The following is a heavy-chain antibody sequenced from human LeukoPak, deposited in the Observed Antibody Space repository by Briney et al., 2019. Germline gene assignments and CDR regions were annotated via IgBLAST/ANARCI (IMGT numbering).Heavy chain of an antibody. Sequence: LSLTCTVSGGSISSSSYYWGWIRQPPGKGLEWVSYISNSGNTIKYADSMKGRFTISRDNAKNSLYLQMDSLRAEDTAVYYCARADDSSSGYFDYWGQGTLVTVSS. J-gene: IGHJ4*02. CDR1: GGSISSSSYY. D-gene: IGHD6-6*01. V-gene: IGHV3-11*04. CDR2: ISNSGNTI. CDR3: ARADDSSSGYFDY.